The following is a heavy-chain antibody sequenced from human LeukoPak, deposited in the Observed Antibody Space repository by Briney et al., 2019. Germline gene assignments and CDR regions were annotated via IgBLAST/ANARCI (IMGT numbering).Heavy chain of an antibody. CDR1: GGSISSGGYS. CDR3: ARSGESGYYYVESYFDY. CDR2: IYHSGST. V-gene: IGHV4-30-2*01. D-gene: IGHD3-22*01. Sequence: SQTLSLTCAVSGGSISSGGYSWNWIRQPPGKGLEWIGYIYHSGSTYYNPSLKSRVTISVDRSKNQFSLKLNSVTAADTAVYYCARSGESGYYYVESYFDYWGQGTLVTVSS. J-gene: IGHJ4*02.